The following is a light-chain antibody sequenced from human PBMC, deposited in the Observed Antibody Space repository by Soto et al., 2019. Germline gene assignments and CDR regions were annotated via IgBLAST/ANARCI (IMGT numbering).Light chain of an antibody. CDR3: QQYNNWPPLT. J-gene: IGKJ4*01. Sequence: EIVMTQSPATLSVSPGERATLSCRASQSVSNNLAWYQQKPGQAPRLLIYGASTRATGIPARFSGSGSGTAFTLTISSLPAEDFAVYYCQQYNNWPPLTFGGGTKVEIK. CDR2: GAS. CDR1: QSVSNN. V-gene: IGKV3D-15*01.